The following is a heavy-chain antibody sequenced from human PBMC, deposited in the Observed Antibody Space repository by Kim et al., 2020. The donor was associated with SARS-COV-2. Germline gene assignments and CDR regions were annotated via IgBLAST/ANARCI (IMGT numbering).Heavy chain of an antibody. J-gene: IGHJ4*02. V-gene: IGHV3-23*01. Sequence: ADSAKSRCTISRDKSKNTLRLQMNWLSAEDTAVYYCARDAHMSVWYGVLDYWGQGTLVTVSS. D-gene: IGHD6-19*01. CDR3: ARDAHMSVWYGVLDY.